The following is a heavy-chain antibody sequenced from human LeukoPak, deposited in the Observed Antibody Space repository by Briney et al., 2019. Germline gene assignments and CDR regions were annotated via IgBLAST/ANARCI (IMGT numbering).Heavy chain of an antibody. V-gene: IGHV1-46*01. D-gene: IGHD3-22*01. CDR1: GYTFTSYY. CDR3: AREFNYYDSSGYYYLFDY. CDR2: INPSGGST. J-gene: IGHJ4*02. Sequence: ASVKVSCKASGYTFTSYYMHWVRQAPGQGLEWMGIINPSGGSTSYAQKFQGRVTMTRDMSTSTVYMELSSLRSEDTAVYYCAREFNYYDSSGYYYLFDYWGQGTLVTVSS.